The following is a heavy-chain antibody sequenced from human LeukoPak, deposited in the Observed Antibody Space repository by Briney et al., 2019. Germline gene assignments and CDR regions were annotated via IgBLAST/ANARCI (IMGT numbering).Heavy chain of an antibody. V-gene: IGHV3-30*18. D-gene: IGHD3-22*01. Sequence: PGGSLRLSCAASGFTFSSYGMHWVRQAPGKGLEWVAVISYDGSNKYYADSVKGRFTISRDNSRNTLYLQMNSLRAEDTAVYYCAKAHDSSGYYILTYPFDIWGQGTMVTVSS. CDR2: ISYDGSNK. J-gene: IGHJ3*02. CDR3: AKAHDSSGYYILTYPFDI. CDR1: GFTFSSYG.